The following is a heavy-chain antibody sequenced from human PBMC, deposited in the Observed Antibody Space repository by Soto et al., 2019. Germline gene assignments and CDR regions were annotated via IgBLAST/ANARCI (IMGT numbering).Heavy chain of an antibody. CDR3: TRANWYSEY. D-gene: IGHD2-8*01. Sequence: QVQLQESGPGLVKPSETLSLTCTVSGGSINNHYWSWIRQPPGKGLEWLGYVYYNGITNYNPSLKSRVTMSVDTSKKQLSLNLTSLTAAETAMYYCTRANWYSEYWGQGTLVTVSS. V-gene: IGHV4-59*11. J-gene: IGHJ4*02. CDR1: GGSINNHY. CDR2: VYYNGIT.